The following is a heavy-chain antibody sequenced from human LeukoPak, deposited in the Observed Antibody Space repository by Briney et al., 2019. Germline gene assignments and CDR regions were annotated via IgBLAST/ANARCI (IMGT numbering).Heavy chain of an antibody. Sequence: SETLSLTCAVYGGSFSGYYWSWIRQPPGKGLEWIGTIYYTGNSFYNPSLKSRVTIAVDTSKNQFSLKLRSVTAADTAVYYCARDSHGYCSGGTCYSGGWFDPWGQGTLVTVSS. CDR2: IYYTGNS. CDR3: ARDSHGYCSGGTCYSGGWFDP. V-gene: IGHV4-34*01. D-gene: IGHD2-15*01. CDR1: GGSFSGYY. J-gene: IGHJ5*02.